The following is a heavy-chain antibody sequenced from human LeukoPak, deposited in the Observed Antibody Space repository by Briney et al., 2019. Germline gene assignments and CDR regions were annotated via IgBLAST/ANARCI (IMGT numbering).Heavy chain of an antibody. CDR3: ARDRNTDFWSGYYTNYFDY. Sequence: GGSLRLSCAASGFTFSSYSMNWVRQAPGKGLEWVSSISSSSSYIYYADSVKGRFTISRDNAKNSLSLQMSSLRAEDTAVYYCARDRNTDFWSGYYTNYFDYWGQGTLVIVSS. V-gene: IGHV3-21*01. J-gene: IGHJ4*02. D-gene: IGHD3-3*01. CDR2: ISSSSSYI. CDR1: GFTFSSYS.